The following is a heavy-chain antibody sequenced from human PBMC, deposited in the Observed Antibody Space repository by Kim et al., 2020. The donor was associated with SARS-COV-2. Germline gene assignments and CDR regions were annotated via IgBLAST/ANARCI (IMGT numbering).Heavy chain of an antibody. CDR1: GFTFSTYA. CDR3: VNGGHWGGSDWYFEL. D-gene: IGHD7-27*01. V-gene: IGHV3-64D*06. J-gene: IGHJ2*01. CDR2: ISGNGDNT. Sequence: GGSLRLSCSASGFTFSTYAMQWVRQAPGKGLEYVSGISGNGDNTHYADSVKSRFTISRDNTKNTLYLQMSSLRADDTTVYYCVNGGHWGGSDWYFELWGRGTLVTVSS.